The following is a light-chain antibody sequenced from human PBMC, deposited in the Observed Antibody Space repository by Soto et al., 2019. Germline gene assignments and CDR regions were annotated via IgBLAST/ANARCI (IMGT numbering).Light chain of an antibody. CDR3: HQYGSSPRT. CDR2: GAS. J-gene: IGKJ3*01. CDR1: QSVTSSY. Sequence: EIVLTQSPGTLSLSPGERATLSCRASQSVTSSYLAWYQQKPGQAPRLLIYGASSRATGIPDRFSGSGSGTDFTLTISRLEPEDFAAYYCHQYGSSPRTFGPGTKVDIK. V-gene: IGKV3-20*01.